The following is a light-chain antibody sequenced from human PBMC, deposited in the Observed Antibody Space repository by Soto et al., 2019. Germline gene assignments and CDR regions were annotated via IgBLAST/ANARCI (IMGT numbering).Light chain of an antibody. Sequence: IVLKKSPATLSLSPGSRSTLDFRSIQSVSSSYLAWYQQKPGQAPRLLIYGASSRATGIPDRFSGSGSGTDFTLTTSRLEPEDFAVYYCQQYGSSPPITFGQGTRLETK. V-gene: IGKV3-20*01. CDR3: QQYGSSPPIT. CDR1: QSVSSSY. CDR2: GAS. J-gene: IGKJ5*01.